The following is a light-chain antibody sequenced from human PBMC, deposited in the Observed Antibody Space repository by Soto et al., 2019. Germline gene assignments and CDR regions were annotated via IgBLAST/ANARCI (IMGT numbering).Light chain of an antibody. CDR3: GAWDDSLNVYV. Sequence: QSVLTQPPSASGTPGQRVTISCSGTNSNIGGNPVNWFQQFPGTAPKLLIYGNTLRPSGVPDRFSASKFGTSASLAISGLQSEDEADYYCGAWDDSLNVYVLGTGTKLTVL. CDR1: NSNIGGNP. J-gene: IGLJ1*01. CDR2: GNT. V-gene: IGLV1-44*01.